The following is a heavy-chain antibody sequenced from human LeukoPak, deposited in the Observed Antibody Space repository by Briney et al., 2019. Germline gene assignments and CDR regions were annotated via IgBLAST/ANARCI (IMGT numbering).Heavy chain of an antibody. Sequence: PSETLSLTCAVYVESFSGYYWSWIRHPPGKGLEWIGEIKHSGSTNYNPSLKSRVTISVDTSKNQFSLKLSSVTAADTAVYYCARTDQRGRPVDYWGQGTLVTVSS. CDR2: IKHSGST. CDR3: ARTDQRGRPVDY. J-gene: IGHJ4*02. V-gene: IGHV4-34*01. CDR1: VESFSGYY. D-gene: IGHD2-2*01.